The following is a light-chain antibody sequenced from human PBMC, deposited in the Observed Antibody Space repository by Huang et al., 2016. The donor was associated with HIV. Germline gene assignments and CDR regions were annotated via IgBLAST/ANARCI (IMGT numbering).Light chain of an antibody. CDR1: QSLLHSNGYNY. CDR3: MEALQTPLT. Sequence: DIVMTQSPLSLAVTPGESASISCRSSQSLLHSNGYNYLDWYLQKPGQSKQLLIYRGSNRDSGVPDRFSGSGTGTDFTLKISRVEAEDVGVYYCMEALQTPLTFGPGTKVDIK. V-gene: IGKV2-28*01. CDR2: RGS. J-gene: IGKJ3*01.